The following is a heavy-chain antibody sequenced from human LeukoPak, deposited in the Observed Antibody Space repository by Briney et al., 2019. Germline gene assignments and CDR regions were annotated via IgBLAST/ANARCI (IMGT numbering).Heavy chain of an antibody. CDR3: ARAEMATITGYFDY. CDR2: IYTSGST. Sequence: SETLSLTCAVSGVSISSGGYSWSWIRQPAGKGLEWIGRIYTSGSTNYNPSLKSRVTISVDTSKNQFSLKLSSVTAADTAVYYCARAEMATITGYFDYWGQGTLVTVSS. V-gene: IGHV4-61*02. J-gene: IGHJ4*02. D-gene: IGHD5-24*01. CDR1: GVSISSGGYS.